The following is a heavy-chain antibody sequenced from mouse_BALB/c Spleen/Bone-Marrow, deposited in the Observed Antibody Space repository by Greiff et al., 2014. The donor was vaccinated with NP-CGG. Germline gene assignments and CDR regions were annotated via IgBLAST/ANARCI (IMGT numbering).Heavy chain of an antibody. D-gene: IGHD1-1*01. CDR3: ARGGYYGPSLYWYFDV. CDR2: INPYNDGT. V-gene: IGHV1-14*01. Sequence: VQLQQSGPELVKPGASVKMSCKASGYTFTSYVIHWVKQKPGQGLEWIGYINPYNDGTKYNEKFKGKATLTSDKSSSTAYMELSSLTSEDSAVYYCARGGYYGPSLYWYFDVWGAGTTVTVSS. J-gene: IGHJ1*01. CDR1: GYTFTSYV.